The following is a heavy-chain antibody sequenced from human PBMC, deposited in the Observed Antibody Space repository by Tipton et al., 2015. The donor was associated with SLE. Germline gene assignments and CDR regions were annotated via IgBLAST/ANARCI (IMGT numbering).Heavy chain of an antibody. V-gene: IGHV3-43D*03. Sequence: SLRLSCAASGFTFDDYAMHWVRQAPGKGLEWVSLISWDGGSTYYADSVKGRFTISRDNSKNSLYLQMNSLRAEDTALYYCVMGGIWSWVQGTLVTVSS. CDR3: VMGGIWS. CDR1: GFTFDDYA. J-gene: IGHJ4*02. CDR2: ISWDGGST. D-gene: IGHD3-3*01.